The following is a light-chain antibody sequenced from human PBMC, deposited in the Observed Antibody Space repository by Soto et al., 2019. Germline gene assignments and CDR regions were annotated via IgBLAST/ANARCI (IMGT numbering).Light chain of an antibody. V-gene: IGLV2-14*03. CDR1: SSDVGGYNY. CDR2: DVS. Sequence: QSALTQPASVSGSPGQSIAISCTGTSSDVGGYNYVSWYQQHPGKAPKLMIYDVSNRPSGVSNRFSGSKSGNPASLTISGLQAADEADYYCCSYTTSSTYVFGTGTKVTVL. CDR3: CSYTTSSTYV. J-gene: IGLJ1*01.